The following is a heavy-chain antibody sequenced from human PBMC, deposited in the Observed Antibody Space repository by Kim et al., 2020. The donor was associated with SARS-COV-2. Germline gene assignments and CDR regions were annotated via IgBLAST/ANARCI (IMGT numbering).Heavy chain of an antibody. CDR1: GFTFSSYG. CDR3: AKDSDCSSTSCSYGMDV. V-gene: IGHV3-30*18. D-gene: IGHD2-2*01. J-gene: IGHJ6*01. CDR2: ISYDGSNK. Sequence: WGSLRLSCAASGFTFSSYGMHWVRQAPGKGLEWVAVISYDGSNKYYADSVKGRFTISRDNSKNTLYLQMNSLRAEDTAVYYCAKDSDCSSTSCSYGMDV.